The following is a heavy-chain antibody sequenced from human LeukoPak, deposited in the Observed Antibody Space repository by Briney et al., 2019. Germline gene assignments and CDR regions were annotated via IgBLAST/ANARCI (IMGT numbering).Heavy chain of an antibody. CDR1: GFTFSDYY. Sequence: GGSLRLSCAASGFTFSDYYMSWIRQAPGNRLEWVSYISSSGSTIYYADSVKGRFTISRDNAKNSLYLQMNSLRAEDTAVYYCASSEYVWGSYDYWGQGTLVTVSS. CDR2: ISSSGSTI. CDR3: ASSEYVWGSYDY. V-gene: IGHV3-11*01. D-gene: IGHD3-16*01. J-gene: IGHJ4*02.